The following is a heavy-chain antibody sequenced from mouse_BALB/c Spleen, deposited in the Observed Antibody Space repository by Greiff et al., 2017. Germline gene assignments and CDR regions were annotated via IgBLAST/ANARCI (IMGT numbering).Heavy chain of an antibody. CDR2: INPSNGRT. J-gene: IGHJ3*01. Sequence: QVQLKQPGAELVKPGASVKLSCKASGYSFTSYWMHWVKQRPGQGLEWIGEINPSNGRTNYNEKFKSKATLTVDKSSSTAYMQLSSLTSEDSAVYYSATQTGSFAYWGQGTLVTVSA. V-gene: IGHV1S81*02. CDR1: GYSFTSYW. D-gene: IGHD4-1*01. CDR3: ATQTGSFAY.